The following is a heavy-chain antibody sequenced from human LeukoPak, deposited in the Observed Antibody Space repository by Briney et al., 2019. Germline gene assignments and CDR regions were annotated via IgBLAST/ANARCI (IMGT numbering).Heavy chain of an antibody. V-gene: IGHV3-30*03. CDR3: ACIAAAGDVPPFDY. J-gene: IGHJ4*02. Sequence: PGGSLRLSCAASGFTFSNYGIHWVRQAPGKGLEWVAVISYDGSNKYYADSVKGRFTISRDNSRTTLYLQMNSLRAEDTAVYYCACIAAAGDVPPFDYWGQGTLVAVS. CDR2: ISYDGSNK. CDR1: GFTFSNYG. D-gene: IGHD6-13*01.